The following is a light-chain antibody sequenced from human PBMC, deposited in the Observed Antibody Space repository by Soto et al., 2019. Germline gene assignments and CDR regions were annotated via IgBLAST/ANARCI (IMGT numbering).Light chain of an antibody. V-gene: IGKV1-12*01. J-gene: IGKJ4*01. CDR3: QQVFSFPPLT. CDR2: AAS. CDR1: QGIGRW. Sequence: DIQMTQSPSSVSASIGERVTITCRASQGIGRWLAWYQQKPGKAPELLIYAASSLQSGVPSRFSGSGSGTDFALTISNLQPEDSATYYCQQVFSFPPLTFGGGTTVDIK.